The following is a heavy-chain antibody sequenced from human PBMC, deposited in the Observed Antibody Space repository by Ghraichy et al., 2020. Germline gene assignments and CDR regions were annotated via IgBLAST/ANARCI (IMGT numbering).Heavy chain of an antibody. Sequence: GGSLRLSCEASGFTFSTYWVTWVRQAPGRGLEWLANIKGDGTGRYYADSLKGRFTISRDNAKNSLSLQMDSLRAEDTAVYYCARDSRDRPAVGTFDFWGQGTLVTVSS. D-gene: IGHD6-13*01. J-gene: IGHJ4*02. V-gene: IGHV3-7*03. CDR2: IKGDGTGR. CDR3: ARDSRDRPAVGTFDF. CDR1: GFTFSTYW.